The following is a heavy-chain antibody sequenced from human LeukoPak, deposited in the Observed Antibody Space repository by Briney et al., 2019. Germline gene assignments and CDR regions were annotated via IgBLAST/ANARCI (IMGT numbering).Heavy chain of an antibody. CDR3: ARHYCTSTSCYRLDAFDI. J-gene: IGHJ3*02. CDR2: IYTSGST. CDR1: GGSISSYY. D-gene: IGHD2-2*01. V-gene: IGHV4-4*07. Sequence: PSETLSLTCTVSGGSISSYYWSCIRQPAGKGLEWIGHIYTSGSTNYNPSLKSRVTMSVDTSKNQFSLKLSSVTAADTAVYYCARHYCTSTSCYRLDAFDIWGHGTMVTVSS.